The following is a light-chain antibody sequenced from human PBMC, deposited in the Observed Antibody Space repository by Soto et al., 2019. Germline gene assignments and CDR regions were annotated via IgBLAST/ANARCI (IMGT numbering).Light chain of an antibody. V-gene: IGLV2-8*01. CDR1: SSDVGGYNY. CDR3: SSYAASNNFYFV. J-gene: IGLJ3*02. CDR2: EVT. Sequence: QSVLTQPPSASGSPGQSVTISCTGTSSDVGGYNYVSWYQQYPGRAPKLTIYEVTKRPSGVPDRFSGSKSGNTASLTVSGLQAEDEADYYCSSYAASNNFYFVFGGGTK.